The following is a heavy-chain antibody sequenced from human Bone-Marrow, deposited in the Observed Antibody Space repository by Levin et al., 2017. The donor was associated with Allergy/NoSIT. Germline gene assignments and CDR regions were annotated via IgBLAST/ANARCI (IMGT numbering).Heavy chain of an antibody. Sequence: PGESLKISCKASGGAFNTYVITWVRQAPGQGLEWMGGIITMFGTTNVAQKFQGRVTITADKSTSTAYMELSSLRSEDTAVYYCARGDWNSPFDPWGQGTLVSVSS. CDR2: IITMFGTT. CDR1: GGAFNTYV. D-gene: IGHD1-7*01. CDR3: ARGDWNSPFDP. J-gene: IGHJ5*02. V-gene: IGHV1-69*06.